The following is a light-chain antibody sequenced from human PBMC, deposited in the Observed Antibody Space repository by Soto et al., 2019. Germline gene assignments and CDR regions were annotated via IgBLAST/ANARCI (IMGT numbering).Light chain of an antibody. J-gene: IGKJ1*01. Sequence: EIVLTQSPGTLSLSPGERATLSCRASRSFNSIYLAWYQQKPGQAPRLLIYGASSRATGIPDRFSGSGSGTDFTLTISRLEPEDFAVYYCQQFAASPRTFGQGTKVDIK. V-gene: IGKV3-20*01. CDR3: QQFAASPRT. CDR1: RSFNSIY. CDR2: GAS.